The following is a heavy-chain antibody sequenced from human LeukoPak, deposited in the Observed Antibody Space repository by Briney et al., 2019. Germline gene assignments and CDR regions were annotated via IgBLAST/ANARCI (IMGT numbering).Heavy chain of an antibody. J-gene: IGHJ4*02. CDR3: ARDGRLAC. D-gene: IGHD6-6*01. Sequence: PSETLSLTCTVSGGSISSYYWSWIRQPPGKGLEWIGYIYYSGSTNYNPSLKSRVTISVDTSKNQFSLKLSSVTAADTAVYYCARDGRLACWGQGTLVTVSS. V-gene: IGHV4-59*01. CDR1: GGSISSYY. CDR2: IYYSGST.